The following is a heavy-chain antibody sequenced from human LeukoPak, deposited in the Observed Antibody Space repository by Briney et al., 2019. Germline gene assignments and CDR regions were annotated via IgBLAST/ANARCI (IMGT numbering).Heavy chain of an antibody. CDR2: ISAYNGNT. Sequence: ASVRVSCTSSGYTFTSYGISWVRQAPGQGLEWMGWISAYNGNTNYAQKLQGRVTMTTDTSTSTAYMELRSLRSDDTAVYYCARRSLDWFDPWGQGTLVTVSS. V-gene: IGHV1-18*01. CDR1: GYTFTSYG. J-gene: IGHJ5*02. CDR3: ARRSLDWFDP.